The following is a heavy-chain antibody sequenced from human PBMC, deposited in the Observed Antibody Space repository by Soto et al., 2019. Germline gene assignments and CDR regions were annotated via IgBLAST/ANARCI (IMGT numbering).Heavy chain of an antibody. V-gene: IGHV3-33*01. D-gene: IGHD3-10*01. CDR1: GFTFSSYG. J-gene: IGHJ4*02. Sequence: PGGSLRLSCAASGFTFSSYGMHWVRQAPGKGLEWVAVIWYDGSNKYYADSVKGRFTISRDNSKNTLYLQMNSLRAEDTAVYYCARAYGSGSYFFDYWGQGTLVTVSS. CDR2: IWYDGSNK. CDR3: ARAYGSGSYFFDY.